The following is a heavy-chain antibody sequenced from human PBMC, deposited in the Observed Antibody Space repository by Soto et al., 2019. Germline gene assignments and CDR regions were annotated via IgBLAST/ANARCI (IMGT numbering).Heavy chain of an antibody. V-gene: IGHV1-46*01. J-gene: IGHJ2*01. CDR3: ARDGGLLTASWHYDL. CDR1: GYSFTNYC. CDR2: INSRTGST. D-gene: IGHD2-15*01. Sequence: QVQLVQSGADVKKPGTSVKVSCKAAGYSFTNYCMYWVRQAPGQGLEWMGMINSRTGSTRYAQKFQDRVTLTRDTSTTTVYMELSTLLSDDTAVYYCARDGGLLTASWHYDLWGPGTLVTVSS.